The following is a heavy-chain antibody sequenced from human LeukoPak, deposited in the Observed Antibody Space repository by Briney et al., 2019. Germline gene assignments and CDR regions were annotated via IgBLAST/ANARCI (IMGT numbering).Heavy chain of an antibody. CDR1: GFTFSSYA. Sequence: GRSLRLSCAASGFTFSSYAMHWVRQAPGKGLEWVAVISYDGSNKYYADSVKGRFTISRDNSKNTLYLQMNSLRAEDTAVYYCARDKGSYGDYGFDFDYWGQGTLVTVSS. CDR2: ISYDGSNK. D-gene: IGHD4-17*01. J-gene: IGHJ4*02. V-gene: IGHV3-30-3*01. CDR3: ARDKGSYGDYGFDFDY.